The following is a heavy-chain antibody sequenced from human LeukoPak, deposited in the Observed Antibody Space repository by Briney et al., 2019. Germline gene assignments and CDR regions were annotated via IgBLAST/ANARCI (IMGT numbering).Heavy chain of an antibody. V-gene: IGHV3-21*01. CDR3: ASFLVPAAMPRYYYGMDV. Sequence: GGSLRLSCAASGFTFSSYSMNWVRQAPGKGLEWVSSISSSSSYIYYADSVKGRFTTSRDNAKNSLYLQMNSLRAEDTAVYYCASFLVPAAMPRYYYGMDVWGQGTTVTVSS. D-gene: IGHD2-2*01. J-gene: IGHJ6*02. CDR1: GFTFSSYS. CDR2: ISSSSSYI.